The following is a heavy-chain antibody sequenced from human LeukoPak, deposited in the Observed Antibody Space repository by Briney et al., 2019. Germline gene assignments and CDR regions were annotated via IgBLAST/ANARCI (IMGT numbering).Heavy chain of an antibody. CDR2: INPSGTGT. Sequence: ASVKVSCKASGYTITNNYMHWVRQAPGQGLEWMGVINPSGTGTSYAQKFQGRITMSRDTSTSTVYMELSSLRSDDTAVYYCGLYSYGTGFFDYWGQGTLVTVSS. CDR1: GYTITNNY. D-gene: IGHD5-18*01. J-gene: IGHJ4*02. CDR3: GLYSYGTGFFDY. V-gene: IGHV1-46*01.